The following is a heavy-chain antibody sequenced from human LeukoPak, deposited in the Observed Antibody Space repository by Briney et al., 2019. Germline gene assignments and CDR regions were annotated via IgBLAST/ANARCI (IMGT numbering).Heavy chain of an antibody. CDR3: ARLNGDYDRANFDY. CDR1: RFTFSSYG. Sequence: GGSLRLSCAASRFTFSSYGMHWVRQAPGKGLEWVAFIRYDGSNKYYADSVKGRSTISRDNSKNTLYLQMNSLRAEDTAVYYCARLNGDYDRANFDYWGQGTLVTVSS. J-gene: IGHJ4*02. D-gene: IGHD4-17*01. V-gene: IGHV3-30*02. CDR2: IRYDGSNK.